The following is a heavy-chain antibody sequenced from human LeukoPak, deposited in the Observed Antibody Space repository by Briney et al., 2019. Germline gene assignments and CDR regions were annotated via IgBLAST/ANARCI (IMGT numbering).Heavy chain of an antibody. CDR3: ARKWVNWGGDCFWFDP. CDR1: GGSFSGYY. V-gene: IGHV4-34*01. J-gene: IGHJ5*02. Sequence: SETLSLTCAVYGGSFSGYYWSWIRQPPGKGLEWIGEINHSGSTNYNPSLKSRVTISVDTSKNQFSLKLSSVTAADTAVYYCARKWVNWGGDCFWFDPWGQGTLVTVSS. D-gene: IGHD2-21*02. CDR2: INHSGST.